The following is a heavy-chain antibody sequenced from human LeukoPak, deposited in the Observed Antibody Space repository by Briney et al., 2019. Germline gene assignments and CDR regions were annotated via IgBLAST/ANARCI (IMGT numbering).Heavy chain of an antibody. CDR3: ARQPPGSYQWTFGY. V-gene: IGHV4-39*01. CDR1: GDSISSGTHF. D-gene: IGHD1-26*01. Sequence: SETLSLTCTVSGDSISSGTHFWGWIRQPPGKGLEWIGTIYYSGTTYYNPSLKSRVTISVDTSNNQFSLKLSSVTAADTAVYYCARQPPGSYQWTFGYRGQGTLVAVSS. J-gene: IGHJ4*02. CDR2: IYYSGTT.